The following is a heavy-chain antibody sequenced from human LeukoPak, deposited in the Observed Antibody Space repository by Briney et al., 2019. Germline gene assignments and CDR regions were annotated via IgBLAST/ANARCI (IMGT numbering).Heavy chain of an antibody. D-gene: IGHD3-10*01. J-gene: IGHJ5*02. CDR1: GGSISSGNW. Sequence: SETLSLTCAVSGGSISSGNWWSWVRQPPGKGLEWIGEIYHSGRTNYNPSLKSRVTISLDKSKNQFSLNLSSVTAADTAVYYCARRGTSITMVRGPPGYNWFDPWGQGTLVTVSS. CDR2: IYHSGRT. V-gene: IGHV4-4*02. CDR3: ARRGTSITMVRGPPGYNWFDP.